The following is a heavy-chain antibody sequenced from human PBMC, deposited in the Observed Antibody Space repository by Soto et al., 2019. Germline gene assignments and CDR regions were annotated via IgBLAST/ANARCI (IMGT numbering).Heavy chain of an antibody. Sequence: PGGSLRLSCAASAFTFSNYGLRWVRQAPGKGLEWVATISYDGSIKYYADPVKGRFTISRDTSKSTLYLQMNSLRAGDTAIYYCAREYSYGLDVWGQGTTVTVSS. CDR2: ISYDGSIK. CDR3: AREYSYGLDV. V-gene: IGHV3-30*04. CDR1: AFTFSNYG. D-gene: IGHD2-15*01. J-gene: IGHJ6*02.